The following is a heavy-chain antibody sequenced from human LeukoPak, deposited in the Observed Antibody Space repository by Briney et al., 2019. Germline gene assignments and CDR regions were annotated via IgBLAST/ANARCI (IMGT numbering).Heavy chain of an antibody. CDR1: GGSISSSAYY. J-gene: IGHJ6*03. Sequence: PSETLSLTCTVSGGSISSSAYYWGWIRQPPGKGLEWIGNIYYSGSTYYNPSLKSRVTISVDTSKNQFSLKLSSVTAADTAVYYCARHQTYYYSSGSPGSESYYYMDVWGKGTTVTVSS. CDR3: ARHQTYYYSSGSPGSESYYYMDV. V-gene: IGHV4-39*01. D-gene: IGHD3-10*01. CDR2: IYYSGST.